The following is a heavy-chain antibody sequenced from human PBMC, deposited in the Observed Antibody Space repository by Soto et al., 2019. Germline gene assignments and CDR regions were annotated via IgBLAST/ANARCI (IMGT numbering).Heavy chain of an antibody. V-gene: IGHV3-33*01. CDR3: ARDCGVVAVDLDY. CDR2: IFYDGSKK. Sequence: GGSLRLSCAASGYIFSNYGMHWVRQAPGKGLEWVAVIFYDGSKKYYADSVKGRFTISRDISRNTLYLEMNSLRAEETGVYYCARDCGVVAVDLDYWGQGTLVTVSS. CDR1: GYIFSNYG. J-gene: IGHJ4*02. D-gene: IGHD2-2*01.